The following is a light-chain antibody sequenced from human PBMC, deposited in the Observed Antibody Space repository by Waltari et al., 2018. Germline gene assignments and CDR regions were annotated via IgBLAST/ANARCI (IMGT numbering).Light chain of an antibody. CDR3: CSYAGTNTLL. V-gene: IGLV2-23*01. Sequence: QSPLTQPAAVSGSPGTASTISCTGPAIAVGRYCISSWYQQNPGKAPRLLIYAAIRRPSGVSTRFSGSKSGNPASLTISGLQAEDEADYYCCSYAGTNTLLFGGGTKVTVL. CDR2: AAI. J-gene: IGLJ2*01. CDR1: AIAVGRYCI.